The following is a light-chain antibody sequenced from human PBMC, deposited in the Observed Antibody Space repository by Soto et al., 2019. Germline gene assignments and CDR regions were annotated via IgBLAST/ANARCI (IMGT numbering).Light chain of an antibody. CDR2: SAS. V-gene: IGKV1-27*01. Sequence: DIQMTQSPSSLSASVGDRVTITCRASQGMSNYLAWYQQKTGEVPKLLIYSASILQSGVPSRFSGSGSVTDFTLTISSRQPEDVANYYWQKYNSAPQTFGQGTKVEIK. J-gene: IGKJ1*01. CDR3: QKYNSAPQT. CDR1: QGMSNY.